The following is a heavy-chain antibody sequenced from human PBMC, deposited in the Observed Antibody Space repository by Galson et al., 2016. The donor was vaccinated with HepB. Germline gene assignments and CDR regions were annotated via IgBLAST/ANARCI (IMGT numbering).Heavy chain of an antibody. D-gene: IGHD4-23*01. CDR3: ARDVNGGYFDS. Sequence: SLRLSCAASGFTFSSYAMHWVRQAPGKGLEWVAVILYDGTYKYYADSVKGRFTISRDNSKNSLYLQMSNLRAEDTAVYYCARDVNGGYFDSWGQGTLVTVFS. V-gene: IGHV3-30-3*01. CDR2: ILYDGTYK. J-gene: IGHJ4*02. CDR1: GFTFSSYA.